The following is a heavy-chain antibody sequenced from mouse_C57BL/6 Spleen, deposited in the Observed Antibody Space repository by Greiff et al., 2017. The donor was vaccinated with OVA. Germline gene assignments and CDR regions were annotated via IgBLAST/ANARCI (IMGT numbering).Heavy chain of an antibody. CDR2: INPSSGCT. V-gene: IGHV1-7*01. D-gene: IGHD2-14*01. J-gene: IGHJ3*01. Sequence: QVQLQQSGAELAKPGASVKLSCKASGYTFTSYWMHWVKQRPGQGLEWIGYINPSSGCTKYNQKFQTKATLPADKSSSPAYMQLSSLTYEDSEVYDFARSWEYDGRQAWFAYWGQGTLVTVSA. CDR1: GYTFTSYW. CDR3: ARSWEYDGRQAWFAY.